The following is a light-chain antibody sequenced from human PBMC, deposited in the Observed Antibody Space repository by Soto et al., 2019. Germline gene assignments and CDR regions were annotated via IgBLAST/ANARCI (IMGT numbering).Light chain of an antibody. Sequence: DIVLTQSPDTLSLSPGNRATLSCRASQSLTNSYIAWYLVKPGQAPRLLIYDTSSRATGIPDRFSGSGSGTDFTLTITRLEPEDFAVFYCQQYGTSEIIFGQGTRLEIK. J-gene: IGKJ5*01. V-gene: IGKV3-20*01. CDR3: QQYGTSEII. CDR2: DTS. CDR1: QSLTNSY.